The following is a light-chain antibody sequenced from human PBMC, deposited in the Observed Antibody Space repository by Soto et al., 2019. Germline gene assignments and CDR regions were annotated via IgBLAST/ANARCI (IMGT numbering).Light chain of an antibody. CDR2: DAS. Sequence: DIQITHSPSTLSASVVDRVTITFRASQSISSWLAWYQQKPGKAPKLLIHDASSLESGVPSRFSGSRSGTEFTLTISSLQPDDFATYYCQQYNSYSTFGQGT. J-gene: IGKJ1*01. V-gene: IGKV1-5*01. CDR3: QQYNSYST. CDR1: QSISSW.